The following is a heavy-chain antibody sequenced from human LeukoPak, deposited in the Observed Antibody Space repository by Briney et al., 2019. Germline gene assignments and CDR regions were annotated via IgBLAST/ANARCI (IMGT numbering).Heavy chain of an antibody. D-gene: IGHD3-3*01. CDR2: IYSGGST. CDR1: GFTVSSNY. V-gene: IGHV3-53*04. J-gene: IGHJ5*02. Sequence: GGSLRLSCAASGFTVSSNYMSWVRQAPGKGLEWVSVIYSGGSTYYADSVKGRFTISRHNSKNTLYLQMNSLRAEDTAVYYCAKTYDFWSGYWFDPWGQGTLVAVSS. CDR3: AKTYDFWSGYWFDP.